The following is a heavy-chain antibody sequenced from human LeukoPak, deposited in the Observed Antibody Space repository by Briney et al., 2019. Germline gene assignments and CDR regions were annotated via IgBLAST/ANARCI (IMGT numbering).Heavy chain of an antibody. Sequence: SETLSLTCAVSGGSISSSNWRCWVRQPPGKGLEWIGVIYHSGSTNYNPSLKSRVTISVDKSKNQFSLKLSSVTAADTAVYYCARDQHKYCSSTSCYGPYWYFDLWGRGTLATVSS. CDR1: GGSISSSNW. J-gene: IGHJ2*01. CDR3: ARDQHKYCSSTSCYGPYWYFDL. CDR2: IYHSGST. V-gene: IGHV4-4*02. D-gene: IGHD2-2*01.